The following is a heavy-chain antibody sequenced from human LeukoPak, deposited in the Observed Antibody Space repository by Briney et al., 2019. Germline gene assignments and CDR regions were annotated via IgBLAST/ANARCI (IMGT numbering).Heavy chain of an antibody. V-gene: IGHV3-33*01. J-gene: IGHJ4*02. CDR3: ARELVDGYNYSFYY. Sequence: GGSLRLSCAASGFTFSSYGMHWVRQAPGKGLEWVAVIWYDGSNKYYADSVKGRFTISRDNSKNTLYLQMNSLRAEDTAVYYCARELVDGYNYSFYYWGQGNLGTVS. CDR2: IWYDGSNK. D-gene: IGHD5-24*01. CDR1: GFTFSSYG.